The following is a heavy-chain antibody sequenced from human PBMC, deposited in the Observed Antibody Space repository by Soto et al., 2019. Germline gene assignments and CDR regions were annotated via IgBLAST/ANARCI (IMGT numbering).Heavy chain of an antibody. CDR3: ARGRTAYCGGDCYSHLDY. CDR1: GGTFSSYA. V-gene: IGHV1-69*12. CDR2: IIPIFGTA. D-gene: IGHD2-21*02. Sequence: QVQLVQSGAEVKKPGSSVKVSCKASGGTFSSYAISWVRQAPGQGLEWMGGIIPIFGTANYAQKFQGRVTITADESTSTAYMELSSLRSEDTAVYYCARGRTAYCGGDCYSHLDYWGQGTLVTVSS. J-gene: IGHJ4*02.